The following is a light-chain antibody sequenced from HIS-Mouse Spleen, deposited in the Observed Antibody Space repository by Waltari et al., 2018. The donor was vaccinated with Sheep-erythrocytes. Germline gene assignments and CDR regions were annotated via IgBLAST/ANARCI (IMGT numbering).Light chain of an antibody. CDR1: SPHLGAGYD. J-gene: IGLJ3*02. CDR3: QSYDSSLSGV. CDR2: GNS. V-gene: IGLV1-40*01. Sequence: QSVLTQPPSVSGAPGQRVTISCTGSSPHLGAGYDVPWYQQLPGTAPKLLIYGNSNRPSGVPDRFSGSKSGTSASLAITGLQAEDEADYYCQSYDSSLSGVFGGGTKLTVL.